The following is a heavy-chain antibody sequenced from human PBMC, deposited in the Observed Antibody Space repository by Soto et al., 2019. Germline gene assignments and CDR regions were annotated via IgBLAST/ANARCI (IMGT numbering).Heavy chain of an antibody. V-gene: IGHV3-23*01. D-gene: IGHD3-10*01. J-gene: IGHJ5*02. CDR2: IDGSGGIT. CDR1: GFTFGTTD. CDR3: VKNSGWFKT. Sequence: QLLQSGGGLVQPGGSLTLSCAASGFTFGTTDMSWVRQAPGEGLEWVSTIDGSGGITYYADSVKGRFTISRDNSRNTVYLQTNSLRGDDTALYYCVKNSGWFKTWGQGALVTVSS.